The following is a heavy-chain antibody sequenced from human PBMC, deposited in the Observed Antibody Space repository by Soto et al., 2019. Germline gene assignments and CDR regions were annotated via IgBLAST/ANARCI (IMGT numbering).Heavy chain of an antibody. CDR1: GYTFTSYY. CDR3: ARLXDEARRSIAARPSWFDP. J-gene: IGHJ5*02. CDR2: INPSGGST. V-gene: IGHV1-46*01. Sequence: GASVKVSCKASGYTFTSYYMHWVRQAPGQGLEWMGIINPSGGSTSYAQKFQGRVTMTRDTSISTAYMELSRLRSDDTAVYYCARLXDEARRSIAARPSWFDPWGQGTLVTVSS. D-gene: IGHD6-6*01.